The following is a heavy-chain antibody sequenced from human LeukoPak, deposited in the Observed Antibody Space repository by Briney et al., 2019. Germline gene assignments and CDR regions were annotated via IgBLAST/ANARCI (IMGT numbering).Heavy chain of an antibody. CDR3: ARYASGSYYWFDP. V-gene: IGHV4-31*03. CDR2: IYYSGST. D-gene: IGHD3-10*01. CDR1: GGSISSGGYY. J-gene: IGHJ5*02. Sequence: SRTLSLTCTVSGGSISSGGYYWSWIRQHPGKGLEWIGCIYYSGSTYYNPSLKSRVTISVDTSKNQFSLKLSSVTTADTALYYCARYASGSYYWFDPWGQGTLVTVSS.